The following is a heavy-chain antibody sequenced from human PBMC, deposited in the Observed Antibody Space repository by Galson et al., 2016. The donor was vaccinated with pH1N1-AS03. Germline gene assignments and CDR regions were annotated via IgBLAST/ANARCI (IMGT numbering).Heavy chain of an antibody. D-gene: IGHD5-24*01. CDR1: GFTFNNFA. CDR2: ISGSGVTT. V-gene: IGHV3-23*01. Sequence: SLRLSCAASGFTFNNFAMAWVRQCPGKGLEWVSGISGSGVTTYYADSVKGRFTLSRDNFKSTLHLQMSSLTVADTAIYFSVKGDNWDSPSMTFHYWGQGTLVTVSS. CDR3: VKGDNWDSPSMTFHY. J-gene: IGHJ1*01.